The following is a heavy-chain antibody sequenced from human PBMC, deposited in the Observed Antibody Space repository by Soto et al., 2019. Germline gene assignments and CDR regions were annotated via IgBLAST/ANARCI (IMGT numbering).Heavy chain of an antibody. Sequence: PGGSLRLSCAASGFTFSSYWMHWVHQAPGKGLVWVSRINSDGSSTTYADSVKGRFTISRDNAKNTLNLQMNSLRAEDTAVYYCARDVYRNTYAMDVWGQGTTVTVSS. D-gene: IGHD5-18*01. J-gene: IGHJ6*02. CDR1: GFTFSSYW. CDR2: INSDGSST. V-gene: IGHV3-74*01. CDR3: ARDVYRNTYAMDV.